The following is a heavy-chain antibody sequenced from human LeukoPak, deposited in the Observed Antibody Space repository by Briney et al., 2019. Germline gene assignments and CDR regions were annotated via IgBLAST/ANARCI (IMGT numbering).Heavy chain of an antibody. CDR1: GFTVSSNY. V-gene: IGHV3-53*01. CDR2: IYSGGST. CDR3: ARDRVATTHIYGDRYFDY. Sequence: PGGSLRLSCAASGFTVSSNYMSWVRQAPGKGLEWVSVIYSGGSTYYADSVKGRFTISRDNSKNTLYLQMNSLRAEDTAVYYCARDRVATTHIYGDRYFDYWGQGTLVTVSS. J-gene: IGHJ4*02. D-gene: IGHD4-17*01.